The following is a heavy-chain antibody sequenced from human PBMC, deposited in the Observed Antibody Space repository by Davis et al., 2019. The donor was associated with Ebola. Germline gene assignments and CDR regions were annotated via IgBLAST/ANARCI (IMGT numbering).Heavy chain of an antibody. D-gene: IGHD1-26*01. V-gene: IGHV4-59*08. CDR1: GGSISDYY. CDR3: ARVHLGVGATYYYGMDV. CDR2: IYH. Sequence: GSLRLSCGVSGGSISDYYWSWIRQPPGKGLEWIGDIYHNHPSLKSRVTISMDMSKNQFSLKLSSVTAADTAVYYCARVHLGVGATYYYGMDVWGQGTTVTVSS. J-gene: IGHJ6*02.